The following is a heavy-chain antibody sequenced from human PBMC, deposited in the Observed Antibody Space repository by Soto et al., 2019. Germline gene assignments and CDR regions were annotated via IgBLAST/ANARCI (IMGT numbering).Heavy chain of an antibody. J-gene: IGHJ4*02. CDR2: ISGSGGST. CDR3: AKRGIAVAGPDY. D-gene: IGHD6-19*01. CDR1: GFTFSNAW. Sequence: EVQLVESGGGLVKPGGSLRLSCAASGFTFSNAWMSWVRQAPGKGLEWVSAISGSGGSTYYADSVKGRFTISRDNSKNTLYLQMNSLRAEDTAVYYCAKRGIAVAGPDYWGQGTLVTVSS. V-gene: IGHV3-23*04.